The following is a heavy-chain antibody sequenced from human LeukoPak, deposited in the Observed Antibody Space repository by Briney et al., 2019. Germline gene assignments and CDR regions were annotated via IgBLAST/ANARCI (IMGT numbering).Heavy chain of an antibody. Sequence: GRSLRLSCAASGFTFSSYGMHWVRQAPGKGLELVAVISYDGSNKYYADSVKGRFTISRDNSKNTLYLQMNSLRAEDTAVYYCAKHHIGYCSSTSCYTDYYYYYGMDVWGQGTTVTVSS. CDR1: GFTFSSYG. CDR3: AKHHIGYCSSTSCYTDYYYYYGMDV. CDR2: ISYDGSNK. D-gene: IGHD2-2*02. J-gene: IGHJ6*02. V-gene: IGHV3-30*18.